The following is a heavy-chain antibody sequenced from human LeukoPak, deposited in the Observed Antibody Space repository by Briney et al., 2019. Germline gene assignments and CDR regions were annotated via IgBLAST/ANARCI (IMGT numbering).Heavy chain of an antibody. V-gene: IGHV4-59*08. J-gene: IGHJ4*02. CDR1: DGSISNYY. Sequence: PSETLSLTCTVSDGSISNYYWSWIRQPPGKGLEWMGYIYYRGSTNYNPSLKSRVTISIDTSKNQVSLKLSSVTAADTAVYYCASLGRTYDYWGQGTLVTVSS. CDR2: IYYRGST. CDR3: ASLGRTYDY.